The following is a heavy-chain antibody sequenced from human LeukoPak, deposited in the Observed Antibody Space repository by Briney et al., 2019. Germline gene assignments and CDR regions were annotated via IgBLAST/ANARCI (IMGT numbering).Heavy chain of an antibody. CDR1: GYSISSGYY. Sequence: SETLSLTCTVSGYSISSGYYWSWIRQPPGKGLEWIGEINHSGSTNYNPSLKSRVTISVDTSKNQFSLKLSSVTAADTAVYYCARSDPYDAFDIWGQGTMVTVSS. J-gene: IGHJ3*02. CDR3: ARSDPYDAFDI. CDR2: INHSGST. V-gene: IGHV4-38-2*02.